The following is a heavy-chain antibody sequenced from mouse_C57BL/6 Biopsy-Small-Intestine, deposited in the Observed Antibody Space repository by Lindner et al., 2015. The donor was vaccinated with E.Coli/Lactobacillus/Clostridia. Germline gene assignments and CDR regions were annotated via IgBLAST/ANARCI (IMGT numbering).Heavy chain of an antibody. CDR2: IYPGDGDT. CDR3: IRGERGDFDY. Sequence: VQLQESGAELVKTGASVKISCKTSGYAFNNYWINWVKQRPGMGLEWIGQIYPGDGDTDYDGKFQGKATLTADKSSSTAYMQLSSLTSEDSAVYFCIRGERGDFDYWGQGTTLTVSS. V-gene: IGHV1-80*01. J-gene: IGHJ2*01. CDR1: GYAFNNYW.